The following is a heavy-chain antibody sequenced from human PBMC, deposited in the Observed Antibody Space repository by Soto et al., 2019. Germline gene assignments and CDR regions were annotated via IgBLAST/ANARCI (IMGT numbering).Heavy chain of an antibody. Sequence: SETLSLTCSVSGGSLSSGPYSWGWIRQPPEKGLEWIGTFSYSGSTYYNPSLESRVTISVDTSKNQFSLKVSSVTAADTAMYYCARLGGYCSTTTCYGYYAMDVWGQGTTVTVSS. V-gene: IGHV4-39*01. D-gene: IGHD2-2*01. CDR2: FSYSGST. CDR3: ARLGGYCSTTTCYGYYAMDV. J-gene: IGHJ6*02. CDR1: GGSLSSGPYS.